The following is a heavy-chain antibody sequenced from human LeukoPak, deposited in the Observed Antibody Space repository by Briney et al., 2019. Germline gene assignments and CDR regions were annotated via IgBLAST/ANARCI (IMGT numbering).Heavy chain of an antibody. CDR1: GGTFSSYA. J-gene: IGHJ4*02. CDR2: IIPIFGTA. V-gene: IGHV1-69*01. CDR3: ASEGTIAAAGTC. Sequence: SVKVSCKASGGTFSSYAISWVRQAPGQGLEWMGGIIPIFGTANYAQKFQGRVMITADESTSTAYMELSSLRSEDTAVYYCASEGTIAAAGTCWGQGTLVTVSS. D-gene: IGHD6-13*01.